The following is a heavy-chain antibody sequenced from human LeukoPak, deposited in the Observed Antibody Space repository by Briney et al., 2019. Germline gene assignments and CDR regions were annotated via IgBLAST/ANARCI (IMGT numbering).Heavy chain of an antibody. CDR1: GFSFNDYA. V-gene: IGHV3-9*01. J-gene: IGHJ4*02. CDR2: ISWNTNHM. D-gene: IGHD3-22*01. Sequence: GGSLRLSCTTSGFSFNDYAMHWVRQAPGKGLEWVSGISWNTNHMGYADSVEGRFTISRDNGENSLYLQMDSLRSEDTAFYYCAATRRGYYDSSGFYRFDHWGQGTLVTVSS. CDR3: AATRRGYYDSSGFYRFDH.